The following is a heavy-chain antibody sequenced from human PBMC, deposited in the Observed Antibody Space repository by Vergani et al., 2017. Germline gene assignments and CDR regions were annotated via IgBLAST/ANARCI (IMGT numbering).Heavy chain of an antibody. CDR3: ARAGLEMATNNDWYYFDY. J-gene: IGHJ4*02. V-gene: IGHV4-61*10. CDR2: IYNSGTT. CDR1: GGSVSSGSYY. Sequence: QVQLQESGPGLVKPSETLSLTCTVSGGSVSSGSYYWSWIRQPAGKGLEWIGYIYNSGTTNYNPSLKRRVTISVDTSKNEFSLKLTSVTAADTAVYYCARAGLEMATNNDWYYFDYWGQGTLVTVSS. D-gene: IGHD5-24*01.